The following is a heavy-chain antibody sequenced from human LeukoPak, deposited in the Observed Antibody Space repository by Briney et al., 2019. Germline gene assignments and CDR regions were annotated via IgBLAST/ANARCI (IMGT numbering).Heavy chain of an antibody. Sequence: PSETLSLTCAVYGGSFSGYYWSWIRQPPGKGLEWIGEINHSGSTNYNPSLKSRVTISVDTSKNQFSLKLSSVTAADTAVYYCARSGAVRSGWYDYWGQGTLVTVSS. CDR1: GGSFSGYY. CDR3: ARSGAVRSGWYDY. D-gene: IGHD6-19*01. CDR2: INHSGST. J-gene: IGHJ4*02. V-gene: IGHV4-34*01.